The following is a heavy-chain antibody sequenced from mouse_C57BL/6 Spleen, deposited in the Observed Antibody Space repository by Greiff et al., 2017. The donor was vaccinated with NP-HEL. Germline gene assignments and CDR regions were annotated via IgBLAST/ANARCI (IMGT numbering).Heavy chain of an antibody. CDR3: ARAGSRWYFDV. CDR1: GFNIKNTY. D-gene: IGHD1-1*01. V-gene: IGHV14-3*01. J-gene: IGHJ1*03. Sequence: EVQLQQSVAELVRPGASVKLSCTASGFNIKNTYMPWVKQRPEQGLEWIGRIDPANGNTKYAPKFQGKATITADTSSNTAYLQLSSLTSEDTAIYYCARAGSRWYFDVWGTGTTVTVSS. CDR2: IDPANGNT.